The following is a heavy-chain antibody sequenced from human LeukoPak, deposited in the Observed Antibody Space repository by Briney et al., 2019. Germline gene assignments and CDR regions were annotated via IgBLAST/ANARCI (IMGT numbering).Heavy chain of an antibody. CDR2: IYYSGNA. Sequence: PSETLSLTCTVSGGSINSGGYYWSWIRQHPGKGLEWIGYIYYSGNAYYNPSLKSRVTISVDTSKNQFSLKLSSVTAADTAVYYCARAGYDSSGYSTYYFDYWGQGTLVTASS. J-gene: IGHJ4*02. D-gene: IGHD3-22*01. CDR3: ARAGYDSSGYSTYYFDY. CDR1: GGSINSGGYY. V-gene: IGHV4-31*03.